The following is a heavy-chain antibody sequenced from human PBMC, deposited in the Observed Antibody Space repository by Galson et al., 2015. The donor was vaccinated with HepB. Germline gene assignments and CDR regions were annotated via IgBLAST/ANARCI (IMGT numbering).Heavy chain of an antibody. CDR3: ARGALTLSSPTDADYYYGMDV. CDR1: GFTFSSYS. J-gene: IGHJ6*02. CDR2: ISSSSSTI. Sequence: SLRLSCAASGFTFSSYSMNWVRQAPGKGLEWVSYISSSSSTIYYADSVKGRFTISRDNAKNSLYLQMNSLRAEDTAVYYCARGALTLSSPTDADYYYGMDVWGQGTTVTVSS. V-gene: IGHV3-48*01. D-gene: IGHD6-13*01.